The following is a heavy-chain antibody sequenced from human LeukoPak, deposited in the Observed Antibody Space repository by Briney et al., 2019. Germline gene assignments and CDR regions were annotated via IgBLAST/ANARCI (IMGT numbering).Heavy chain of an antibody. Sequence: SHTLSLTCTISGDSVSSNSAAWNWITQSPSRGLEWLGSTYYRSKWYNDYAVSVKSRITINPDTSKNQFSLQLNSVTPEDTAVYYCAREHSSGWLNWGQGTLVTVSS. CDR2: TYYRSKWYN. D-gene: IGHD6-19*01. V-gene: IGHV6-1*01. J-gene: IGHJ4*02. CDR3: AREHSSGWLN. CDR1: GDSVSSNSAA.